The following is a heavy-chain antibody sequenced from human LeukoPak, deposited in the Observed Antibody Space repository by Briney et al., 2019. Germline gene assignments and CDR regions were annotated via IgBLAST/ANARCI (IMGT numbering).Heavy chain of an antibody. CDR3: VRGTGGR. J-gene: IGHJ4*02. CDR1: GGSISSGGFT. V-gene: IGHV4-30-2*01. Sequence: SQTLSLTCTLSGGSISSGGFTWSCIRQPPGKGLEWIGYIFNGGRTFYNPSLESRVTMSVDMSRNRFSLELTSVTAADTAVYYCVRGTGGRWGRGILVTVSS. CDR2: IFNGGRT. D-gene: IGHD1-1*01.